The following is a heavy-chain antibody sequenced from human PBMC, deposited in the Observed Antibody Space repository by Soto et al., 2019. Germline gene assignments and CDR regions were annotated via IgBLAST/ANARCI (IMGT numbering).Heavy chain of an antibody. V-gene: IGHV4-39*01. Sequence: SETLSLTCTVSGVSISDTSYYWGWIRQPPGKGLEWIGTIYFNGSTFYNPSLKSRLTISVDTSKNQISLRLTSVTAADTAVYYCARQGSYWGQGTLVTVSS. CDR1: GVSISDTSYY. CDR2: IYFNGST. CDR3: ARQGSY. J-gene: IGHJ4*02.